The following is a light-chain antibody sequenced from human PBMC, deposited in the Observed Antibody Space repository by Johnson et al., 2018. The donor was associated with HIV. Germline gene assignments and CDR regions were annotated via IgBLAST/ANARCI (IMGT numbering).Light chain of an antibody. CDR1: SSNIGNNY. J-gene: IGLJ1*01. CDR3: GTWDSSLTAYV. Sequence: QSVLTQPPSVSAAPGQKVTISCSGTSSNIGNNYVSWYQQLPGLAPKLLIYDNTKRPSGIPDRFSGSKSDTSATLAITGLQTGDEADYYCGTWDSSLTAYVFGTGTKVTVL. CDR2: DNT. V-gene: IGLV1-51*01.